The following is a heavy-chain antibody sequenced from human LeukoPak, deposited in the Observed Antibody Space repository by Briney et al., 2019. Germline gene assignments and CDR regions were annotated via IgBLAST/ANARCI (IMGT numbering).Heavy chain of an antibody. CDR2: ISGSGGST. CDR1: GFTFSSYS. J-gene: IGHJ6*02. D-gene: IGHD6-19*01. V-gene: IGHV3-23*01. Sequence: GGSLRLSCAASGFTFSSYSMNWVRQAPGKGLEWVSAISGSGGSTYYADSVKGRFTISRDNSKNTLYLQMNSLRAEDTAVYYCAKIAVAGYGMDVWGQGTTVTVSS. CDR3: AKIAVAGYGMDV.